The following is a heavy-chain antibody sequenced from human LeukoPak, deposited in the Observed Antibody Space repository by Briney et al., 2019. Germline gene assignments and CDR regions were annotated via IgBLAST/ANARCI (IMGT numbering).Heavy chain of an antibody. CDR3: ARVSAGIRDAFDI. CDR1: GFTVSSNY. D-gene: IGHD3-10*01. J-gene: IGHJ3*02. V-gene: IGHV3-66*01. CDR2: IYSGGST. Sequence: NPGGSLRLSCAASGFTVSSNYMSWVRQAPGKGLEWVSVIYSGGSTYYADSVKGRFTISRDNSKNTLYLQMNSLRAEDTAVYYCARVSAGIRDAFDIWGQGTMVTVSS.